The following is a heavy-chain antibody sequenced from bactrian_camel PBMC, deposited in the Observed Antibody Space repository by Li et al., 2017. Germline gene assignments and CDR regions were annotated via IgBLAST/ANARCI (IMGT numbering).Heavy chain of an antibody. D-gene: IGHD4*01. V-gene: IGHV3S54*01. Sequence: HVQLVESGGGSVQTGGSLRLSCTASGTTGSFGCMGWFRQAPGKEREGVATISADGGDTWYAVTVKGRFTISRDNAKNTLYLQMNSLMPEDTAIYYCATKPTHFDPRQPLVAQTYQYWGRGTQVTVS. J-gene: IGHJ4*01. CDR2: ISADGGDT. CDR1: GTTGSFGC. CDR3: ATKPTHFDPRQPLVAQTYQY.